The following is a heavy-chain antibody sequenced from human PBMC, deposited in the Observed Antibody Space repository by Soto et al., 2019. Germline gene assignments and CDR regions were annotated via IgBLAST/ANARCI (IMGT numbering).Heavy chain of an antibody. D-gene: IGHD2-15*01. CDR2: ISPGIDIR. CDR1: GGTFSTYT. Sequence: QVQLVQSGAEVKKPGSSVKVSCKASGGTFSTYTLYWVRQAPGQGLEWMGGISPGIDIRDYAQKFQGRVTITAEESTRTVCLQLRPLISEDTALYYCAGGMCFGGSCYLDVWGQGTLVTVSS. V-gene: IGHV1-69*12. J-gene: IGHJ4*02. CDR3: AGGMCFGGSCYLDV.